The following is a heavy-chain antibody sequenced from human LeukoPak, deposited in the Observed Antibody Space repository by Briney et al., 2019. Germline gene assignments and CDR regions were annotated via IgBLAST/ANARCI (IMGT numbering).Heavy chain of an antibody. V-gene: IGHV4-39*07. CDR2: IYHSGST. CDR3: ARGNSYCGGDCYSWDDAFDI. D-gene: IGHD2-21*02. Sequence: PSETLSLTCTVSGGSISSSSYYWGWIRQPPGKGLEWIGSIYHSGSTYYNPSLKSRVTISVDTSKNQFSLKLSSVTAADTAVYYCARGNSYCGGDCYSWDDAFDIWGQGTMVTVSS. CDR1: GGSISSSSYY. J-gene: IGHJ3*02.